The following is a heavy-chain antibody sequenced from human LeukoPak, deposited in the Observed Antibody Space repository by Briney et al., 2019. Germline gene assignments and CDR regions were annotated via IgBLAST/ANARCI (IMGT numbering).Heavy chain of an antibody. J-gene: IGHJ4*02. Sequence: GGSLRLSCAASGFTFSDYYMSWIRQAPGKGLEWVSYISGSGSHTTYADSVRGRFTISRDNAKNSLSLQVNSLRADDTAVYYCARADGSVAGPPSGHWGQGTLVTVS. CDR1: GFTFSDYY. V-gene: IGHV3-11*06. CDR3: ARADGSVAGPPSGH. CDR2: ISGSGSHT. D-gene: IGHD6-19*01.